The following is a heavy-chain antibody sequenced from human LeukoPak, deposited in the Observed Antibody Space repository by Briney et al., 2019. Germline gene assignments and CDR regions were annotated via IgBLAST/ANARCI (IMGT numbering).Heavy chain of an antibody. CDR3: ATRGYSYGYLISYFDY. J-gene: IGHJ4*02. D-gene: IGHD5-18*01. CDR1: GGSFSGYY. V-gene: IGHV4-34*01. Sequence: PSETLSLTCAVYGGSFSGYYWSWIRQPPGKGLEWIGEINHSGSTNYNPSLKSRVTILVDTSKNQFSLKLSSVTAADTAVYYCATRGYSYGYLISYFDYWGQGTLVTVSS. CDR2: INHSGST.